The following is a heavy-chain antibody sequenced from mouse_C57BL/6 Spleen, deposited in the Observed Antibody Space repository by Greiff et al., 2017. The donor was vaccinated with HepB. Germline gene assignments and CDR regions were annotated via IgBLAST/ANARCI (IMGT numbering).Heavy chain of an antibody. V-gene: IGHV1-62-2*01. CDR1: GYTFTEYT. CDR3: ASHVSWPHYFDY. Sequence: VQLQQSGAELVKPGASVKLSCKASGYTFTEYTIHWVKQRAGQGLEWIGWVYPGSGSIKYNEKFQDKATLTADKSSSTVDMELSRLTSEDSAVYVCASHVSWPHYFDYWGQGTTLTVSS. CDR2: VYPGSGSI. J-gene: IGHJ2*01.